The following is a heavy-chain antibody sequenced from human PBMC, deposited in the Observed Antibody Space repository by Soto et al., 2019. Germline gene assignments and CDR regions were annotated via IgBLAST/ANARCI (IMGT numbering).Heavy chain of an antibody. CDR1: GGSVSRGSYY. CDR2: ISYSGSS. J-gene: IGHJ4*02. V-gene: IGHV4-61*01. CDR3: ARNQYY. Sequence: PSRSLSLTCTVYGGSVSRGSYYWSWIRQPPGRGLEWIGYISYSGSSNYNPSLKSRVTISVDTSKSQFSLKLSSVTAADTAVYYCARNQYYRGQGPLFPASS.